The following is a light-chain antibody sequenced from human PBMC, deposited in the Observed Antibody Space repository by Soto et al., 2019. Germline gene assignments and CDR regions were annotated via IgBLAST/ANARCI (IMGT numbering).Light chain of an antibody. V-gene: IGKV1-9*01. Sequence: IQLTQSPSSLSASVGDRGTITCRASQGISSFLAWYQQKPGKAPKLLIYGASTLQSGVPSRFSGSGSGTDFTLTIGSLQPEDFATYYCQQLNSFPIPFGPGTKVDI. J-gene: IGKJ3*01. CDR2: GAS. CDR3: QQLNSFPIP. CDR1: QGISSF.